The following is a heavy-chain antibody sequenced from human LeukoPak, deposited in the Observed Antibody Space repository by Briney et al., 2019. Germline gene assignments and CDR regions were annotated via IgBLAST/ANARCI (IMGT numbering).Heavy chain of an antibody. CDR3: ARSIVVAGFVSDYYYYGMDV. J-gene: IGHJ6*02. D-gene: IGHD6-19*01. CDR2: MFYSESP. CDR1: GGSINSYY. V-gene: IGHV4-59*08. Sequence: SETLSLTCTVPGGSINSYYWSWIRQPPGKGLEWVGYMFYSESPTYNPSLKSRVAISIHTSKKHFSLKLSSVTAADTAVYYCARSIVVAGFVSDYYYYGMDVWGQGTTVT.